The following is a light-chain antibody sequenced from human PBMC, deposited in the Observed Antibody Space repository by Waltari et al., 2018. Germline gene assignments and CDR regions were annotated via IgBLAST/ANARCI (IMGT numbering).Light chain of an antibody. Sequence: TVLTQSRATLSLSPGQRATLSCRASQSVSSSLAWYQQKPGQPPRLLIFDASIRATGIPARFSGSGSGTDFTLTISSLEPEDLAVYYCQQRSNPPAYTFGQGTKVEIK. CDR1: QSVSSS. CDR3: QQRSNPPAYT. V-gene: IGKV3-11*01. CDR2: DAS. J-gene: IGKJ2*01.